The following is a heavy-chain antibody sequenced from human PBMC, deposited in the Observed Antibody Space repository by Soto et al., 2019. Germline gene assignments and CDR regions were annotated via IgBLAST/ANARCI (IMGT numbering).Heavy chain of an antibody. J-gene: IGHJ4*02. D-gene: IGHD2-2*01. CDR2: IYPGDSDS. CDR3: AKHEGYCSTTTCSNFDY. CDR1: GFTFTSYW. V-gene: IGHV5-51*01. Sequence: PGESLKISCKGSGFTFTSYWIAWVRQMPGKGLEWMGIIYPGDSDSSYSPSFQDQVTISADKSINTAYLHWSSLKASDTAIYYCAKHEGYCSTTTCSNFDYWGQGTLVTVSS.